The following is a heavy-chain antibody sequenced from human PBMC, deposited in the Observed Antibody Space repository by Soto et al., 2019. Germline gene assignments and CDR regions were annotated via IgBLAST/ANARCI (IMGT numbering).Heavy chain of an antibody. V-gene: IGHV3-74*01. CDR3: ARGYSSSWYIGY. J-gene: IGHJ4*02. D-gene: IGHD6-13*01. CDR1: GFTFSSYW. Sequence: EVQLVESGGGLVQPGGSLRLSCAASGFTFSSYWMHWVRQAPGKGLVWVPGINSDGSSTSYADSVKGRFTISRDNAKNTLDLEMNSLRAGDTAVYYCARGYSSSWYIGYWGQGTLVTVSS. CDR2: INSDGSST.